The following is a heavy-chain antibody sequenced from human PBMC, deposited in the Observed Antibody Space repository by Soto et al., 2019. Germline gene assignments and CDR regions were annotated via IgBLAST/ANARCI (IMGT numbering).Heavy chain of an antibody. D-gene: IGHD3-10*01. CDR2: ISAYNGNT. CDR1: GYPFTHYG. CDR3: TRQIYYGSVNYYYFDY. J-gene: IGHJ4*02. Sequence: ASVKVSCKSSGYPFTHYGITWVRQAPGQGLEWMGRISAYNGNTNYAQKLQGRVTLTRDTSTSTVYMELSSLRSEDTAIYYCTRQIYYGSVNYYYFDYWGQGTLVTVSS. V-gene: IGHV1-18*01.